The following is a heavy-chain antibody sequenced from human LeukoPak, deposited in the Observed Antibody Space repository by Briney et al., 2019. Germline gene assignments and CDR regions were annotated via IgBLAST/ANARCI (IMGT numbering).Heavy chain of an antibody. D-gene: IGHD4-23*01. CDR2: TNDRGHT. J-gene: IGHJ4*02. Sequence: SETLSLTCAVHGGSFSGYHWNWIRQFPGKGLEWIGETNDRGHTNYNPSLESRVTISVDTSKKQFSLKLSSVAAADTAVYYCARDPTTVVTTPYYFDFWGQGTLVTVSS. CDR1: GGSFSGYH. V-gene: IGHV4-34*01. CDR3: ARDPTTVVTTPYYFDF.